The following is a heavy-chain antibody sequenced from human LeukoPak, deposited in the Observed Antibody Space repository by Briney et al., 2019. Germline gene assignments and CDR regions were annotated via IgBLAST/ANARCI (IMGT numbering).Heavy chain of an antibody. D-gene: IGHD3-22*01. CDR2: INYSGST. Sequence: SETLSLTCAVYGGSFSGYYWSWIRQHTGKGLEWLGYINYSGSTDYNPSLKSRVTISVDTSKNQFFLKLTSVTAADTALYFCARNYYDSNGYPDAFDIWGQGTLVSVSS. CDR1: GGSFSGYY. J-gene: IGHJ3*02. V-gene: IGHV4-34*01. CDR3: ARNYYDSNGYPDAFDI.